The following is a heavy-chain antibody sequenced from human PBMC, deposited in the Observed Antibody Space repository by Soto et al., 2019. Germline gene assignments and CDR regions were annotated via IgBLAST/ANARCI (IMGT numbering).Heavy chain of an antibody. J-gene: IGHJ6*02. Sequence: LSLTCAVYGGSFSGYYWSWIRQPPGKGLEWIGEINHSGSTNYNPSLKSRVTISVDTSKNQFSLKLSSVTAADTAVYYCARGYSSGWYEDGMDVWGQGTTVTVSS. CDR1: GGSFSGYY. CDR2: INHSGST. D-gene: IGHD6-19*01. V-gene: IGHV4-34*01. CDR3: ARGYSSGWYEDGMDV.